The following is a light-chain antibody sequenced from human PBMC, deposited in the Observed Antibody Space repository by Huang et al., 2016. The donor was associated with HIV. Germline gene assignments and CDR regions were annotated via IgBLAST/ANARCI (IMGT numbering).Light chain of an antibody. V-gene: IGKV1-5*01. CDR3: QQYNSYPYT. J-gene: IGKJ2*01. CDR1: QSISSR. CDR2: DAS. Sequence: DIQMTQSPSTLSASVGDRVTITCWASQSISSRLAWYQQKPGKAPKLLIYDASSFESGVPSRFSGSGSGTEFTLTISSLQPDNFATYYCQQYNSYPYTFGQGTKLEIK.